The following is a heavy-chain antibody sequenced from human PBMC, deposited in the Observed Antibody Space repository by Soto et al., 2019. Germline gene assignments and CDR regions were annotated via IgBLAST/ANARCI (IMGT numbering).Heavy chain of an antibody. V-gene: IGHV4-39*01. CDR2: IYYSGST. D-gene: IGHD3-10*01. Sequence: SETLSLTCTVSGGSISRSSYYWGWIRQPPGRGLEWIGSIYYSGSTYYNPSLKSRVTISVDTSKNQFSLKLSSVTAADTAVYYCARHWVTMVREYYYGMDVWGQGTTVTVSS. J-gene: IGHJ6*02. CDR1: GGSISRSSYY. CDR3: ARHWVTMVREYYYGMDV.